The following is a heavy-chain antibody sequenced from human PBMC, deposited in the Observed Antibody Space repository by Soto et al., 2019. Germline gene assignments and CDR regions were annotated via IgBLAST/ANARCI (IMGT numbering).Heavy chain of an antibody. D-gene: IGHD3-10*01. CDR2: ISAYNGNT. V-gene: IGHV1-18*04. CDR1: GYTFTSYG. CDR3: ARGKMVRGVSYYYYGMDV. J-gene: IGHJ6*02. Sequence: ASVNVSCKSSGYTFTSYGISWVRQAPGQGLEWMGWISAYNGNTNYAQKLQGRVTMTTDTSTSTAYMELRSLRSDDTAVYYCARGKMVRGVSYYYYGMDVWGQGTTVTVSS.